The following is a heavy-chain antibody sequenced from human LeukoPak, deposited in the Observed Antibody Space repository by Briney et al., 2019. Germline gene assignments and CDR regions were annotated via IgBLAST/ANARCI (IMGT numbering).Heavy chain of an antibody. CDR3: ARESSGSYYYYYYYMDV. J-gene: IGHJ6*03. CDR2: INSNTGNP. V-gene: IGHV7-4-1*02. CDR1: GYTFTSYA. D-gene: IGHD5-12*01. Sequence: ASVKVSCKASGYTFTSYAMNWVRQAPGQGLEWMGWINSNTGNPTYAQGFTGRFVFSLDTSVSTAYLQISSLKAEDTAVYYCARESSGSYYYYYYYMDVWGKGTTVTVSS.